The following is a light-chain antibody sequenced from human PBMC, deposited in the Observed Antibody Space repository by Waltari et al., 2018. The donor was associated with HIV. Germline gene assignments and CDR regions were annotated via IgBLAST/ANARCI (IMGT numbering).Light chain of an antibody. CDR3: NFRDSSGNHVI. CDR2: GNN. CDR1: SLRSSY. Sequence: SSELTQDPAVSVALGQTVRITCRGDSLRSSYESWYQQKPGQAPLLVIYGNNNRPSGIPDRFSGSTSGNTASLTVTGTQAEDEADYYCNFRDSSGNHVIFGGGTKLTVL. J-gene: IGLJ2*01. V-gene: IGLV3-19*01.